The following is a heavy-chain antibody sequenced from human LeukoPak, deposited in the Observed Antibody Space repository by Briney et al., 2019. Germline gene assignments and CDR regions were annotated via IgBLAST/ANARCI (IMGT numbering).Heavy chain of an antibody. J-gene: IGHJ4*02. CDR2: ISSSGSTI. V-gene: IGHV3-11*01. Sequence: GGSLRLSCAASGFTFSDYYMSWIRQAPGKGLEWVSYISSSGSTIYYADSVKGRFTISRDNAKNSLYLQMNSLRAEDTAVYYCARDYCGGDCSTSYFDYWGQGTLVTVSS. CDR1: GFTFSDYY. CDR3: ARDYCGGDCSTSYFDY. D-gene: IGHD2-21*02.